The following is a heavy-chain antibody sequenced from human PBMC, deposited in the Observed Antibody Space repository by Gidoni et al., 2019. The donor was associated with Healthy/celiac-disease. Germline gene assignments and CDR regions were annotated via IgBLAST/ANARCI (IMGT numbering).Heavy chain of an antibody. CDR3: ARGRDYYDSSGYTGAFDI. D-gene: IGHD3-22*01. CDR2: IIPIFGTA. Sequence: GGIIPIFGTANYAQKFQGRVTITADESTSTAYMELSSLRSEDTAVYYCARGRDYYDSSGYTGAFDIWGQGTMVTVSS. J-gene: IGHJ3*02. V-gene: IGHV1-69*01.